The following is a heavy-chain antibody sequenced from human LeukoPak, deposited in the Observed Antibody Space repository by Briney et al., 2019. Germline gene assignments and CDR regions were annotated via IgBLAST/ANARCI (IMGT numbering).Heavy chain of an antibody. D-gene: IGHD3-22*01. CDR1: RGSVRSSTSS. V-gene: IGHV4-39*01. J-gene: IGHJ4*02. Sequence: PSGAPSLSCTDSRGSVRSSTSSWGCVSQPPGKCLEWIVRKAYSENPYYYPALKRRVTIDVDTSKHQFSLHLTSVTAADTAVNYCARRLEVIVFITTLSYHFEYWGQGTLVTVSS. CDR2: KAYSENP. CDR3: ARRLEVIVFITTLSYHFEY.